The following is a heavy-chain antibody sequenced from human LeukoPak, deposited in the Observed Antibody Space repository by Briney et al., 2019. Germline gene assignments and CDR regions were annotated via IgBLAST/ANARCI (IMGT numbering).Heavy chain of an antibody. Sequence: GASVKVSCKASGYTFTSYDINWVRQATGQGLEWMGWMNPNSGNTGYAQKFQGRVTMTRNTSISTAYMELSSLRSEDTAVYYCVSSSGWKGYYYGMDVWGQGTTVTVSS. CDR1: GYTFTSYD. CDR2: MNPNSGNT. D-gene: IGHD6-13*01. V-gene: IGHV1-8*01. J-gene: IGHJ6*02. CDR3: VSSSGWKGYYYGMDV.